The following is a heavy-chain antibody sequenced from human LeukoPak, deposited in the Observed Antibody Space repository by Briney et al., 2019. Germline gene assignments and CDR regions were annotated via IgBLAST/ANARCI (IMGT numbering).Heavy chain of an antibody. V-gene: IGHV3-9*01. CDR3: SRGSIDY. CDR2: ISWNSVNI. CDR1: GFTFDDYA. J-gene: IGHJ4*02. Sequence: GRSLRLSCAASGFTFDDYAMHWVRQAPGKGLEWVSGISWNSVNIGYADSVKGRFTISRDNAKNSLYLQMNSLRAEDTAFYYCSRGSIDYWGQGTLVTVSS.